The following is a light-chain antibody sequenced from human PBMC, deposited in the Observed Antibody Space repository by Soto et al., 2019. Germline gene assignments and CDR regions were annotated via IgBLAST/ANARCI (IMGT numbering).Light chain of an antibody. J-gene: IGLJ1*01. Sequence: QSVLTQPPSVSGAPGQRVTISCTGSRSNIGAGYYVHWYQQLPGTAPKLLIYGNSNRPSGVPDRFSGSKSGTSASLAITGLQAEDEAVYYCQSYDSSLSGLDVFGTGTKVTVL. CDR2: GNS. CDR1: RSNIGAGYY. V-gene: IGLV1-40*01. CDR3: QSYDSSLSGLDV.